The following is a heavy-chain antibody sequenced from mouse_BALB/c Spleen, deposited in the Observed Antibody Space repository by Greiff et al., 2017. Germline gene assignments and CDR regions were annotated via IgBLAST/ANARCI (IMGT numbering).Heavy chain of an antibody. CDR1: GYSFTSYW. Sequence: VQLQQSGTVLARPGASVKMSCKASGYSFTSYWMHWVKQRPGQGLEWIGAIYPGNSDTSYNQKFKGKAKLTAVTSASTAYMELSSLTNEDSAVYYCTREDTTATHYWGQGTTLTVSS. CDR2: IYPGNSDT. CDR3: TREDTTATHY. D-gene: IGHD1-2*01. J-gene: IGHJ2*01. V-gene: IGHV1-5*01.